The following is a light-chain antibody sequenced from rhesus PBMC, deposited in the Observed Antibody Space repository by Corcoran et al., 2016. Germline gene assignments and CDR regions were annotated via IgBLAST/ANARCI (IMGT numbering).Light chain of an antibody. V-gene: IGKV2-91*01. CDR1: QSLLHSNGNTY. Sequence: DIVMTQTPLSLPVTPGEPASISCRSSQSLLHSNGNTYLYWSLQKPGQSHQLLFYLVSNRASGVPDRVSGGGSGTDFTLKISRVEAEEVGVFYFMQVIQLPLTFGGGTKVELK. J-gene: IGKJ4*01. CDR2: LVS. CDR3: MQVIQLPLT.